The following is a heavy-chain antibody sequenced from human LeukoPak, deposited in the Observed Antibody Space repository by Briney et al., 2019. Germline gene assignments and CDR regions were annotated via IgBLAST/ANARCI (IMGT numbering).Heavy chain of an antibody. V-gene: IGHV4-30-2*01. CDR1: GGSISSGGCH. D-gene: IGHD3-10*01. CDR3: AMNLSYLTYGSGSYYRRGDY. CDR2: IYHSGST. J-gene: IGHJ4*02. Sequence: PSETLSLTCTVSGGSISSGGCHWSWIRQPPGKGLEWIGYIYHSGSTYYNPSLKSRVTISVDRSKNQFSLKLSSVTAADTAVYYCAMNLSYLTYGSGSYYRRGDYWGQGTLVTVSS.